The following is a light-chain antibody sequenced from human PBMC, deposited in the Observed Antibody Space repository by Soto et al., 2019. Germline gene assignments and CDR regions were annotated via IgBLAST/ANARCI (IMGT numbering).Light chain of an antibody. CDR2: KAS. CDR3: QQYNGYWT. V-gene: IGKV1-5*03. Sequence: DIQMTQSPSTLSASVGDRVTITCRASQSISDLLAWYQQKPGKAPKLLIYKASSLKSGVPIRFSGSGSGAEYTLTISSLQPDDFATYYCQQYNGYWTFGQGTKVEIK. CDR1: QSISDL. J-gene: IGKJ1*01.